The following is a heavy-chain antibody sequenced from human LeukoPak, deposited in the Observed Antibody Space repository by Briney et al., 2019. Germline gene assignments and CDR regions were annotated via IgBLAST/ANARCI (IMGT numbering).Heavy chain of an antibody. D-gene: IGHD5-24*01. J-gene: IGHJ4*02. V-gene: IGHV4-61*02. CDR2: IYTSGST. CDR1: GGSISSGSYY. CDR3: AREKRDGYNYFDY. Sequence: SETLSLTCTVSGGSISSGSYYWSWIRQPAGKGLEWIGRIYTSGSTNYSPSLKSRVTISVDTSKNQFSLKLSSVTAADTAVYYCAREKRDGYNYFDYWGQGTLVTVSS.